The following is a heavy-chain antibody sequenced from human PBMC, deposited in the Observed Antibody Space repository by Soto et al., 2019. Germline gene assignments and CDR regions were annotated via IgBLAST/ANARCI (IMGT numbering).Heavy chain of an antibody. D-gene: IGHD6-13*01. V-gene: IGHV5-51*01. J-gene: IGHJ6*02. CDR2: IYPGDSDT. CDR1: GYRFTSYW. Sequence: LGGSLKIPWKGSGYRFTSYWSGWVGQMNGKGQEWMGIIYPGDSDTRYSPSFQGQVTSSADKSISTAYLQWSSLKASDTAMYYCARRTAAAGTYGMDVWGQGTTVTVSS. CDR3: ARRTAAAGTYGMDV.